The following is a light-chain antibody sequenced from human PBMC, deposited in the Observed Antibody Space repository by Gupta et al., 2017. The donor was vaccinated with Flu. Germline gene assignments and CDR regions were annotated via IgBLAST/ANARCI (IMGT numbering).Light chain of an antibody. CDR1: SSDVGGYKY. CDR3: SSYTSSSALV. J-gene: IGLJ1*01. Sequence: QSALTQPASVSGSPGQSITISCTGTSSDVGGYKYVSWYQQHPGKAPKLMIYDVSNRPSGVSNRFSGSQSGNTASLTISGLQAEDEADYYCSSYTSSSALVFGTGTKVTVL. V-gene: IGLV2-14*03. CDR2: DVS.